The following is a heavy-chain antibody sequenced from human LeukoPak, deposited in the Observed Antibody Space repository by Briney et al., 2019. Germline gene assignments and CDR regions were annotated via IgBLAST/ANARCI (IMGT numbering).Heavy chain of an antibody. V-gene: IGHV3-21*01. CDR3: ARVGVYYYYMDV. CDR1: GFTFSSYS. Sequence: GGSLRLSCAASGFTFSSYSMNWVRQAPGKGLEWVSSISSSSSYIYYTDSVKGRFTISRDNAKNSLYLQMNSLRAEDTAVYNCARVGVYYYYMDVWGKGTTVTVSS. J-gene: IGHJ6*03. CDR2: ISSSSSYI. D-gene: IGHD2-8*01.